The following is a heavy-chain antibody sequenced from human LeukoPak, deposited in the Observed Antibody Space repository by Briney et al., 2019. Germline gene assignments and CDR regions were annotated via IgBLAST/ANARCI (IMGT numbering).Heavy chain of an antibody. CDR3: AKRLKVYYDSSKGDAFDI. CDR1: GFTFSSYS. V-gene: IGHV3-21*01. Sequence: GGSLRLSCVASGFTFSSYSMNWVRHAPGKGLEWVSSISSSSSHIYYADSVKGRFTISRDNAKTSLYLQMSSLRAEDSAVYYCAKRLKVYYDSSKGDAFDIWGQGTMVTVSS. CDR2: ISSSSSHI. J-gene: IGHJ3*02. D-gene: IGHD3-22*01.